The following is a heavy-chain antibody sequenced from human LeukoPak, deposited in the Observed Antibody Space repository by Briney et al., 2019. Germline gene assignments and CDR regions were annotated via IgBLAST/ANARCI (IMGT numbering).Heavy chain of an antibody. CDR3: ARSGSWYSDAFDI. V-gene: IGHV4-59*08. Sequence: SETLSLTCTVSGGSISSYYWSWIRQPPGKGLEWIGYIYYSGSTNYNPSLKSRVTISVDTSKNQFSLKLGSVTAADTAVYYCARSGSWYSDAFDIWGQGTMVTVSS. D-gene: IGHD6-13*01. CDR2: IYYSGST. CDR1: GGSISSYY. J-gene: IGHJ3*02.